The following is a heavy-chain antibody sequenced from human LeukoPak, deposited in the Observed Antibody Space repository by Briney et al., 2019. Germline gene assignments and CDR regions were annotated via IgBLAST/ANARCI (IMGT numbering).Heavy chain of an antibody. CDR3: ARGSSSWQKLGNDAFDI. CDR2: INPSGGST. V-gene: IGHV1-46*01. D-gene: IGHD6-13*01. CDR1: GGTFSSYA. J-gene: IGHJ3*02. Sequence: ASVRVSCKASGGTFSSYAISWVRRAPGQGLEWMGIINPSGGSTSYAQKFQGRVTMTRDTSTSTVYMELSSLRSEDTAVYYCARGSSSWQKLGNDAFDIWGQGTMVTVSS.